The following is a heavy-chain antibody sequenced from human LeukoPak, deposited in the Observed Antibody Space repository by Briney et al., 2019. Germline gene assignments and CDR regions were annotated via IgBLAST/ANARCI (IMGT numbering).Heavy chain of an antibody. CDR1: GFPFSTYT. CDR3: ARDQLGALQYYYYMDV. D-gene: IGHD1-26*01. V-gene: IGHV3-21*01. J-gene: IGHJ6*03. CDR2: ITGSSSYK. Sequence: GGSLRLSCAASGFPFSTYTMNWVRQAPGKGLEWVSSITGSSSYKYYADSVKGRFTISRDNARNSLYLQMNSLRAEDTAVYYCARDQLGALQYYYYMDVWGKGTTVTVSS.